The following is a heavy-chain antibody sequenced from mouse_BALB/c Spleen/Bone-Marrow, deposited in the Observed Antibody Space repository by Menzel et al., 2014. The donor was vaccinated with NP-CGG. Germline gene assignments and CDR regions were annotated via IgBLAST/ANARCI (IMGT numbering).Heavy chain of an antibody. V-gene: IGHV2-2*02. CDR3: ARNPVGRNYFDY. D-gene: IGHD4-1*01. CDR1: GFSFPNYG. CDR2: IWSGGST. J-gene: IGHJ2*01. Sequence: VQLQQSGPGLVQPSQSLSITCTVPGFSFPNYGVHWVRQSPGKGLEWLGVIWSGGSTDYNAAFISRLSISKDNSKSQVFFKMNSLQVNDTAIYYCARNPVGRNYFDYWGQGTTLTVSS.